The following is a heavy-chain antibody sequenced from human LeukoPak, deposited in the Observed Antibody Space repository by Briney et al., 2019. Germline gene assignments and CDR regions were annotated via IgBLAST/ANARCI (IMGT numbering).Heavy chain of an antibody. CDR3: AKDRSSTLWYFDY. CDR2: ISGSGGST. J-gene: IGHJ4*02. D-gene: IGHD2-2*01. CDR1: GFTFSSYG. Sequence: PGGSLRLSCAASGFTFSSYGMSWVRQAPGKGLEWVSAISGSGGSTYYADSVKGRFTISRDNSKNTLSLQMNSLRAEDTAIYYCAKDRSSTLWYFDYWGQGAQVTVSS. V-gene: IGHV3-23*01.